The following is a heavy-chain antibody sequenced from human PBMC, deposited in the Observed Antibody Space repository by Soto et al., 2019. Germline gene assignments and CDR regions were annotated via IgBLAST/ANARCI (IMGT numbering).Heavy chain of an antibody. J-gene: IGHJ5*02. CDR1: GYIFTNFA. V-gene: IGHV1-18*01. CDR2: ISTYNGST. D-gene: IGHD2-8*01. CDR3: ARVYFVKWFDP. Sequence: QVQLVQSGDEVKKPGASVKVSCKASGYIFTNFAITWVRQAPGQGLEWMGWISTYNGSTQYAQKFQGRVTMTTDTSASTAYMELRSLTSDDTAVYYCARVYFVKWFDPWGQGTLVIVSS.